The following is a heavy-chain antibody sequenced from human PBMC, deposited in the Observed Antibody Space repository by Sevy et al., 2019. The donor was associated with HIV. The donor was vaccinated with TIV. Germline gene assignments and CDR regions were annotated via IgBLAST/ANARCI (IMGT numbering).Heavy chain of an antibody. CDR1: GFIFSRYS. CDR3: ARGPDCGGDCDVGFYYPLDV. Sequence: GGSLRLSCIVSGFIFSRYSMNWVRQAPGKGLEWISYTSGNSGAIYYPDSVKGRFTVSRDNANNALFLQMSSLKDDDTAVYYCARGPDCGGDCDVGFYYPLDVWGQGTTVTVSS. CDR2: TSGNSGAI. D-gene: IGHD2-21*02. V-gene: IGHV3-48*02. J-gene: IGHJ6*02.